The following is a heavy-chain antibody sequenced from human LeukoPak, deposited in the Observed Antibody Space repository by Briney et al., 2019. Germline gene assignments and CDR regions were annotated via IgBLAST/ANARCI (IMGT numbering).Heavy chain of an antibody. Sequence: SEPLSLICTLSGDSPSIYYWSCISHPPSNGVQCIGYIYYSGSTNYNPSLKSRVTISVDTSKNQFSLKLSSVTAADTAVYYCARDYSQLGRFDPWGQGTLVTVSS. V-gene: IGHV4-59*01. J-gene: IGHJ5*02. CDR3: ARDYSQLGRFDP. CDR1: GDSPSIYY. D-gene: IGHD6-6*01. CDR2: IYYSGST.